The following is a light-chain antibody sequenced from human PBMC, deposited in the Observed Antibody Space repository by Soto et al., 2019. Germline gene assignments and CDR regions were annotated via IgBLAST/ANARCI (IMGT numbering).Light chain of an antibody. CDR1: QSVSSK. J-gene: IGKJ4*01. CDR3: QQYDNWPPLT. V-gene: IGKV3-15*01. Sequence: EIVMTQSPATLSVSPGERATLSCRASQSVSSKLAWYQQKPGQAPRLLIYGASTRATGIPARFSGDGSGTEFTLTISSLQSEDFAVYYCQQYDNWPPLTFGGGTKVEIK. CDR2: GAS.